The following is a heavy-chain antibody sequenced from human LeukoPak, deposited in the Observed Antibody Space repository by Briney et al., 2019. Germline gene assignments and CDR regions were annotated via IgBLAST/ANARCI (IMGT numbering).Heavy chain of an antibody. CDR3: ARGGATTVTDHWYNWFDP. V-gene: IGHV4-30-4*01. CDR1: GGSISSDDYY. Sequence: SETLSLTCTVSGGSISSDDYYWSWIRQPPGKGLEWIGYIYYSGSTYYNPSLKSRVTISVDTSKNQFSLKLSSVTAADTAVYYCARGGATTVTDHWYNWFDPWGQGTLVTVSS. CDR2: IYYSGST. D-gene: IGHD4-17*01. J-gene: IGHJ5*02.